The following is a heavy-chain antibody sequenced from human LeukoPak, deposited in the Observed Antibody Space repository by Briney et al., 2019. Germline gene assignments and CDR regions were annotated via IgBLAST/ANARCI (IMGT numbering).Heavy chain of an antibody. CDR1: GGSISSYY. J-gene: IGHJ4*02. CDR3: ARGLWILTGYILDY. D-gene: IGHD3-9*01. V-gene: IGHV4-34*01. Sequence: SETLSLTCTVSGGSISSYYWNWIRQPPGKGLEWIGEINHSGSTNYNPSLKSRVTISVDTSKNQFSLKLSSVTAADTAVYYCARGLWILTGYILDYWGQGTLVTVSS. CDR2: INHSGST.